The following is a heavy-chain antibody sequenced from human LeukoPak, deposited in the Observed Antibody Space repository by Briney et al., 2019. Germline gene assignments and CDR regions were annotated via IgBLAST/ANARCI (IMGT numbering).Heavy chain of an antibody. CDR3: ARETYGDYGYDY. CDR2: INPSGGST. CDR1: GYTFTSYY. J-gene: IGHJ4*02. Sequence: ASVNVSCKASGYTFTSYYMHWVRQAPGQGLEWMGIINPSGGSTSYAQKFQGRVTMTRDTSTSTVYMELSSLRSEDTAVYYCARETYGDYGYDYWGQGTLVTVSS. V-gene: IGHV1-46*01. D-gene: IGHD4-17*01.